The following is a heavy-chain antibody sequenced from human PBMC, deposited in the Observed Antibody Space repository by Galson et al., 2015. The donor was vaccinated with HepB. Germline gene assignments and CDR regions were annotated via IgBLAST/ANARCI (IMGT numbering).Heavy chain of an antibody. CDR1: GFTFSSYG. J-gene: IGHJ4*02. CDR2: ISYDGSNK. V-gene: IGHV3-30*18. D-gene: IGHD4-23*01. CDR3: AKDGVYGGNSGGHDY. Sequence: SLRLSCAASGFTFSSYGMHWVRQAPGKGLEWVAVISYDGSNKYYADSVKGRFAISRDNSKNTLYLQMNSLRAEDTAVYYCAKDGVYGGNSGGHDYWGQGTLVTVSS.